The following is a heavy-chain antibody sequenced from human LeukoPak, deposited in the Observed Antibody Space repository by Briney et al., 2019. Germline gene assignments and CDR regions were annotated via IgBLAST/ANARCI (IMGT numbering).Heavy chain of an antibody. CDR2: INHSGSS. D-gene: IGHD4-17*01. Sequence: PSETLSLTCAFYGGSFSAHYWSWIRQPPGKGLEWIGEINHSGSSNYNPSLQSRVTISVDTSKTQFSLKLSSVTAADTAVYYCARGTVTDKISDYWGQGTLVTVSS. V-gene: IGHV4-34*01. J-gene: IGHJ4*02. CDR1: GGSFSAHY. CDR3: ARGTVTDKISDY.